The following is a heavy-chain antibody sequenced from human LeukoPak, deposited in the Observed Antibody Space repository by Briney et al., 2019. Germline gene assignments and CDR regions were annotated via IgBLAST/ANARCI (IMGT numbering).Heavy chain of an antibody. Sequence: SGGSLRLSCAASGFTLSSYWMGSVRQAPGKGLEWVANIKYDGSGKYYADSVKGRFTISRDDAKNSLYLEMNRLRVEDTAVYYCARDLFSGSYQEDFWGQGTLVTVSS. D-gene: IGHD1-26*01. CDR3: ARDLFSGSYQEDF. V-gene: IGHV3-7*01. CDR2: IKYDGSGK. J-gene: IGHJ4*02. CDR1: GFTLSSYW.